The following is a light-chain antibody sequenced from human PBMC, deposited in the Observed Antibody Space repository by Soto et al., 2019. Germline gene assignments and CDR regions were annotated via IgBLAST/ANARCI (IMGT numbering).Light chain of an antibody. Sequence: QPVLTQPASVSGSPGQSITISCTGTSSDVGGYNYVSWYQQHPGKAPKLVIYDVSNRPSGVSDRFSGSKSDNTASLIISGLQAEDEADYYCSSYTSSSTFYVFGTGTKLTVL. J-gene: IGLJ1*01. CDR2: DVS. CDR1: SSDVGGYNY. V-gene: IGLV2-14*01. CDR3: SSYTSSSTFYV.